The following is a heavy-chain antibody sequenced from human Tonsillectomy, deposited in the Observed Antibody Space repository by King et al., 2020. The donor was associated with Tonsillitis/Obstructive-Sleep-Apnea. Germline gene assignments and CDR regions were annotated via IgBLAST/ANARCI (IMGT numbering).Heavy chain of an antibody. V-gene: IGHV3-7*02. CDR2: INKDGSEK. J-gene: IGHJ3*02. CDR3: ANLLRQRRVFDAFDI. D-gene: IGHD6-25*01. Sequence: VQLVESGGGLVQPGGSLRLSCAASGFTFSSYGMSWVRQAPGQGLEWVADINKDGSEKYYGDSVKVRFTISRDTAKNSLYLQMNRLRAEYTAVYYCANLLRQRRVFDAFDIWGQRTMVTVSS. CDR1: GFTFSSYG.